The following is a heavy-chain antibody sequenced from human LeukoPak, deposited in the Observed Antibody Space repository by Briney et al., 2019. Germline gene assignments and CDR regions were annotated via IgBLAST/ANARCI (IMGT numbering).Heavy chain of an antibody. Sequence: GGSLRLSCAASGFTFSSSAMSWVRQVPGKGLEWVSGISASGGGTSYADSVRGRFTISRDNSKNTLYVQMNSLRDEDTAVYYCARGVSGTYYLQTFDYWGQGTLVTVSS. CDR3: ARGVSGTYYLQTFDY. V-gene: IGHV3-23*01. CDR2: ISASGGGT. J-gene: IGHJ4*02. D-gene: IGHD1-26*01. CDR1: GFTFSSSA.